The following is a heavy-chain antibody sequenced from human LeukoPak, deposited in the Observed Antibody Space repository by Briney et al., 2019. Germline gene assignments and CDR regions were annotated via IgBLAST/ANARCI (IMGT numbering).Heavy chain of an antibody. V-gene: IGHV3-23*01. CDR3: AKRGQKDIVVVPAAIPFGY. J-gene: IGHJ4*02. CDR2: ISGSGGST. Sequence: PGGSLRLSCAASGFTFSSYAMSWVRQAPGKGLEWVSAISGSGGSTYYADSVKGRFTISRDNSKNTLYLQMNSLRAEDTAVYYCAKRGQKDIVVVPAAIPFGYWGQGTLVTVSS. CDR1: GFTFSSYA. D-gene: IGHD2-2*01.